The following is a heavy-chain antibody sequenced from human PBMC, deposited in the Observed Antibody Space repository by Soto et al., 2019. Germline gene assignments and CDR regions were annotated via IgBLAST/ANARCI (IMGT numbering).Heavy chain of an antibody. CDR3: ARSYISSSYWFDP. J-gene: IGHJ5*02. D-gene: IGHD6-6*01. Sequence: ASVKVSCKASGYTFITYFMHWVRQAPGQGLEWMGVINPSRGTTTYAQRFQDRVTMTRDTSASTVYMELSSLRSEDTAMYYCARSYISSSYWFDPWGQGTLVTVSS. V-gene: IGHV1-46*03. CDR2: INPSRGTT. CDR1: GYTFITYF.